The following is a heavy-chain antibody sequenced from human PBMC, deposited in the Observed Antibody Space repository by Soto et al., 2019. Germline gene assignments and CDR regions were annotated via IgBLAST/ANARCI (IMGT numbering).Heavy chain of an antibody. CDR1: GFTFSSYA. J-gene: IGHJ4*02. D-gene: IGHD1-26*01. CDR3: AKLTHGIVGATGEGGY. CDR2: ISGSGGST. V-gene: IGHV3-23*01. Sequence: GGSLRLSCAASGFTFSSYAMSWVSQAPGKGLEWVSAISGSGGSTYYADSVKGRFTISRDNSKNTLYLQMNSLRAEDTAVYYCAKLTHGIVGATGEGGYWGQGTLVTVSS.